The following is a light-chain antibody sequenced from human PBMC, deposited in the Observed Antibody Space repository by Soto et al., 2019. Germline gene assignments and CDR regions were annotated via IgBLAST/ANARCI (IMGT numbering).Light chain of an antibody. J-gene: IGLJ3*02. Sequence: QSVLTQPPSASGTPGQRVTISCSGSRSTIRSNVVNWYQQLPGTAPKLLIYTDNQRPSGVPDRFSGSKSDTSASLAISGLQSEDEADYYCAAWDDSLNGVVFGGGTKLTVL. CDR3: AAWDDSLNGVV. V-gene: IGLV1-44*01. CDR1: RSTIRSNV. CDR2: TDN.